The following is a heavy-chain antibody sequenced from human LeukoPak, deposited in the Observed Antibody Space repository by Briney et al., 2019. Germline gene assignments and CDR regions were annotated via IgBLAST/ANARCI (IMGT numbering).Heavy chain of an antibody. D-gene: IGHD2-15*01. CDR1: GGSVRSGHYY. CDR3: ARDELVAVPDYYFGMDV. J-gene: IGHJ6*04. V-gene: IGHV4-30-4*01. CDR2: ISNTGIT. Sequence: SQTLSLTCTVSGGSVRSGHYYWTWIRQPPGKGLEWIGYISNTGITYYNPSLKSRLSISVDTSKNQFSLRLRSVTAADTAVYFCARDELVAVPDYYFGMDVWGKGTTVTVSS.